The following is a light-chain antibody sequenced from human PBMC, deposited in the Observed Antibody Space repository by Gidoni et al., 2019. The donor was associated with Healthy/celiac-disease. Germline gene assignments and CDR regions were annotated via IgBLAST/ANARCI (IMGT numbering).Light chain of an antibody. CDR2: AAA. V-gene: IGKV1-NL1*01. J-gene: IGKJ2*02. Sequence: DIQMTQSPSSLSASVGDRVTITCRASQGISNSLAWYQQKPRKAPKLLLYAAAILESGVPSRFSGSGSGTDYTITISSLQPEDFATYYCQQYYSTHCTFGQGTKLEIK. CDR3: QQYYSTHCT. CDR1: QGISNS.